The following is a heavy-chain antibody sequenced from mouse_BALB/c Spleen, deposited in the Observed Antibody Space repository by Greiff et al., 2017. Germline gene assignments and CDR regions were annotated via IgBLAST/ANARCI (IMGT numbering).Heavy chain of an antibody. V-gene: IGHV5-6-3*01. CDR3: ARGITTVVGAMDD. D-gene: IGHD1-1*01. CDR2: INSNGGST. J-gene: IGHJ4*01. Sequence: EVKLMESGGGLVQPGGSLKLSCAASGFTFSSYGMSWVRQTPDKRLELVATINSNGGSTYYPDSVKGRFTISRDNAKNTLYLQMSSLKSEDTAMYYCARGITTVVGAMDDWGQGTSVTVSS. CDR1: GFTFSSYG.